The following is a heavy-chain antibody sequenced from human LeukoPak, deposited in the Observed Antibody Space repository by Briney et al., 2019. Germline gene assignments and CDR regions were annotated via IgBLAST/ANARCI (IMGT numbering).Heavy chain of an antibody. J-gene: IGHJ4*02. CDR2: INPNSGGT. D-gene: IGHD4-23*01. Sequence: GASVKVSCKTSGYTFTGYYMHWVRQAPGQGLEWMGWINPNSGGTYYAQKFRGRVTMTSDTSISTAYMELSRLRSDNTAVYYCARDLYGGTSATFDYWGQGTLVTVSS. V-gene: IGHV1-2*02. CDR1: GYTFTGYY. CDR3: ARDLYGGTSATFDY.